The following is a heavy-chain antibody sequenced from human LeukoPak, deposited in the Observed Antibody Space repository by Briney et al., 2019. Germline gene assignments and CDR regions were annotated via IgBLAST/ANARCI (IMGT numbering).Heavy chain of an antibody. Sequence: GGSLRLSRAASGFTFSSYAMSWVRQAPGKGLEWVSSITSSGAATYYADSVKGRFTISRDNSDNTLYLQMNSLRAEDTAVYYCAKDRPNYYGSNGHYYKLNGDCWGQGTLVTVSS. CDR2: ITSSGAAT. D-gene: IGHD3-22*01. V-gene: IGHV3-23*01. CDR3: AKDRPNYYGSNGHYYKLNGDC. J-gene: IGHJ4*02. CDR1: GFTFSSYA.